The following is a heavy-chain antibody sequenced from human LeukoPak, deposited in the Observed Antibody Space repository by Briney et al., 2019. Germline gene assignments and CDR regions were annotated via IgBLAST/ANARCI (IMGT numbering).Heavy chain of an antibody. CDR3: ARVGIYYYYYYYMDV. Sequence: PGGSLRLSCAGSGFTFSSHWMTWVRQAPGKGLEWVANIKQDGSEKYYVDSVKGRFTISRDNAKNSLYLQMNSLRAEDTAVYYCARVGIYYYYYYYMDVWGKGTTVTISS. CDR2: IKQDGSEK. J-gene: IGHJ6*03. V-gene: IGHV3-7*01. CDR1: GFTFSSHW. D-gene: IGHD1-26*01.